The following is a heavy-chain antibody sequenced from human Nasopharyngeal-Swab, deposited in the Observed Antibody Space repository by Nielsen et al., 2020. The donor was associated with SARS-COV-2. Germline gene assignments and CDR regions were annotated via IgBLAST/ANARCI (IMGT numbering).Heavy chain of an antibody. CDR2: ISYDGGDK. CDR3: AKERFYSGSGRYPRDFDY. D-gene: IGHD3-10*01. J-gene: IGHJ4*02. V-gene: IGHV3-30*18. Sequence: GESLKISCAASGFTFDDYGMHWVRQAPGKGLEWVAIISYDGGDKHYADSVKGRFTISKDNSKNTLFLEMSSLRAEDTAVYYCAKERFYSGSGRYPRDFDYWGQGTLVTVSS. CDR1: GFTFDDYG.